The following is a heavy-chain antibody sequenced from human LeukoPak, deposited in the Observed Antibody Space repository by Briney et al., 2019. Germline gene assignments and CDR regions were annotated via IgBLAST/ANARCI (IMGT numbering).Heavy chain of an antibody. CDR3: ARDREIGAMVRGVIPFDY. D-gene: IGHD3-10*01. V-gene: IGHV1-18*01. CDR2: NSAYNGNT. J-gene: IGHJ4*02. CDR1: GYTFTSYG. Sequence: ASVKVSCKASGYTFTSYGISWVRQAPGQGLEWMGWNSAYNGNTNYAQKLQGRVTMTTDTSTSTAYMELRSLRSDDTAVYYCARDREIGAMVRGVIPFDYWGQGTLVTVSS.